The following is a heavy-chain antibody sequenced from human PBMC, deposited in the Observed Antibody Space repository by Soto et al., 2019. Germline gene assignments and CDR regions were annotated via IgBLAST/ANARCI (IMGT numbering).Heavy chain of an antibody. CDR1: GYSFTSYW. V-gene: IGHV5-10-1*01. CDR2: IDPSDSYT. Sequence: PGESLKISCKGSGYSFTSYWISWVRRMPGKGLEWMGRIDPSDSYTNYSPSFQGHVTISADKSISTAYLQWSSLKASDTAMYYCARYEQQLGYYYGMDVWGQGTTVTVSS. J-gene: IGHJ6*02. CDR3: ARYEQQLGYYYGMDV. D-gene: IGHD6-13*01.